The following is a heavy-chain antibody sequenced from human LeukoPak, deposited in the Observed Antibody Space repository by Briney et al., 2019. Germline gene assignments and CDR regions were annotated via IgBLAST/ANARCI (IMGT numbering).Heavy chain of an antibody. V-gene: IGHV6-1*01. CDR1: GDSVSSNSAA. Sequence: PSQTLSLTCAISGDSVSSNSAAWNWIRQSPSRGLEWLGRTYYRSKWYNDYAVSVKSRITINPDTSKNQFSLQLNSVTPEDTAVYYCARAGTQLLWFGELPFDYWGQGTLVTVSS. CDR3: ARAGTQLLWFGELPFDY. D-gene: IGHD3-10*01. J-gene: IGHJ4*02. CDR2: TYYRSKWYN.